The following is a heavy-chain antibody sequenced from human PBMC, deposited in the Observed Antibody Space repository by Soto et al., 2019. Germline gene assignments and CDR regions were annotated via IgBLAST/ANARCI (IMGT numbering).Heavy chain of an antibody. D-gene: IGHD3-22*01. CDR3: ASYYYDDYGVYYYGMDV. CDR2: IIPIFGTA. J-gene: IGHJ6*02. Sequence: QVQLVQSGAEVKKPGSSVKVSCKASGGTFSSYAISWVRQAPGQGLEWMGGIIPIFGTANYAQKFQGRVTITADESTSTAYMERSSRRSEDTAVYYCASYYYDDYGVYYYGMDVWGQGTTVTVSS. V-gene: IGHV1-69*01. CDR1: GGTFSSYA.